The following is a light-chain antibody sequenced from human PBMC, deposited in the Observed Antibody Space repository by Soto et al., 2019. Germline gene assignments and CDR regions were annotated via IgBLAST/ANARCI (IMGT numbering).Light chain of an antibody. Sequence: DIQMTQSPSSLSASVGDSVTITCRASQSISSYLNWYQQKPGKAPKLLIYAASSLQGGVPSRFSGSGSGTEFTLTISSLQPDDFATYYCQQYTSYPITFGQGTRLEIK. CDR2: AAS. CDR1: QSISSY. V-gene: IGKV1-39*01. CDR3: QQYTSYPIT. J-gene: IGKJ5*01.